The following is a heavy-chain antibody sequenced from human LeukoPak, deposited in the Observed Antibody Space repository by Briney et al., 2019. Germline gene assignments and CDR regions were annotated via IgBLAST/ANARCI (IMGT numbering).Heavy chain of an antibody. Sequence: PSQTLSLTCTVSGGSISSGGYYWSWIRQHPGKGLEWIGYIYYSGSTYYNPSLKSRVSISVDTSKNQFSLKLSSVTAADTAVYYCAREGDSSGYYHNDEGFDPWGQGTLVTVSS. CDR3: AREGDSSGYYHNDEGFDP. CDR2: IYYSGST. D-gene: IGHD3-22*01. J-gene: IGHJ5*02. CDR1: GGSISSGGYY. V-gene: IGHV4-31*03.